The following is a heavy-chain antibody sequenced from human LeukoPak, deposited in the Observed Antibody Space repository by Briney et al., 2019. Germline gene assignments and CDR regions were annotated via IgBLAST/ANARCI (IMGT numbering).Heavy chain of an antibody. D-gene: IGHD6-19*01. V-gene: IGHV1-2*02. Sequence: GASVKVSCKASGYTFTGYYFHWVRQAPGQGLEWMGWINPNSGGTNYAQRFQGRVTMTRDTSISTGYMERTRLRSDDTAVYYCARGGPIAVAGRQNDYWGQGTLVTVSS. CDR1: GYTFTGYY. CDR2: INPNSGGT. J-gene: IGHJ4*02. CDR3: ARGGPIAVAGRQNDY.